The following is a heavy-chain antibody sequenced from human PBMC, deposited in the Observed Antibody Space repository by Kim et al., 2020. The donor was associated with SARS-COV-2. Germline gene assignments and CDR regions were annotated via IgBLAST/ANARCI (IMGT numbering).Heavy chain of an antibody. D-gene: IGHD2-21*02. CDR3: AREDYGGDSRGFDS. V-gene: IGHV6-1*01. CDR1: GDSVSSSSAA. CDR2: TFYRSKWYN. Sequence: SQTLSLTCAISGDSVSSSSAAWNWVRQSPSRGLGWLGRTFYRSKWYNESALSVKRRIIINPDTSKNQFSLQLNSVTPEDTAVYYCAREDYGGDSRGFDSWGQGTLVTVSS. J-gene: IGHJ4*02.